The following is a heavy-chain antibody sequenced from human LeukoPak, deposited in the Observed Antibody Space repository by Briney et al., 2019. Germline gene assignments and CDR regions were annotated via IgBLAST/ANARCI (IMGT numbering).Heavy chain of an antibody. D-gene: IGHD3-10*01. CDR2: VSSGASST. J-gene: IGHJ5*02. CDR1: GFTFSTYA. CDR3: AKDARGSEGS. Sequence: GGSLRLSCAASGFTFSTYAMSWVRQAPGKGLEWVSAVSSGASSTYYADSVRGRFTISRDNSKNTLYLQMNSLSADDTAVYYCAKDARGSEGSWGQGTLVTVSS. V-gene: IGHV3-23*01.